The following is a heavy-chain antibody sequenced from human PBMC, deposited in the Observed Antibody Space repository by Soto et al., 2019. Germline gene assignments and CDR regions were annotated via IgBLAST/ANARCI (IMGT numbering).Heavy chain of an antibody. CDR3: ARALRTITMVRGVNRGDSDY. CDR1: GGSFSGYY. J-gene: IGHJ4*02. Sequence: PSETLSLTCAVYGGSFSGYYWSWIRQPPGKGLEWIGEINHSGSTNYNPSLKSRVTISVDTSKNQFSLKLSSVTAADTAVYYCARALRTITMVRGVNRGDSDYWGQGTLVTVSS. CDR2: INHSGST. D-gene: IGHD3-10*01. V-gene: IGHV4-34*01.